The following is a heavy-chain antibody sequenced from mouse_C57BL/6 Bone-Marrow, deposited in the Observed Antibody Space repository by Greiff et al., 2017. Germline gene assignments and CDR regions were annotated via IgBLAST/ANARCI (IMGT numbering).Heavy chain of an antibody. D-gene: IGHD2-4*01. CDR3: ARSRRLRRGGAMDY. J-gene: IGHJ4*01. CDR1: GYTFTSYW. V-gene: IGHV1-72*01. CDR2: IHPNSGGT. Sequence: QVQLQQPGAELVKPGASVKLSCKASGYTFTSYWMHWVKQRPGRGLEWIGRIHPNSGGTKYNEKFKSKATLTVDKPSSTAYMQLSSLTSEDSAVYYCARSRRLRRGGAMDYWGQGTSVTVSS.